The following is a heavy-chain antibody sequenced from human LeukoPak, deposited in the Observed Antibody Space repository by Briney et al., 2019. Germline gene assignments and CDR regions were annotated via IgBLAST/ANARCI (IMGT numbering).Heavy chain of an antibody. CDR3: ARDSSSFLPSLDY. J-gene: IGHJ4*02. Sequence: GGSLRLSCAASGFTFSSYAMHWVRQAPGKGLEWVAVISYDGSNKYYADSVKGRFTISRDNSKNTLYLQMNSLRAEDTAVYYRARDSSSFLPSLDYWGQGTLVTVSS. D-gene: IGHD6-6*01. CDR2: ISYDGSNK. V-gene: IGHV3-30*01. CDR1: GFTFSSYA.